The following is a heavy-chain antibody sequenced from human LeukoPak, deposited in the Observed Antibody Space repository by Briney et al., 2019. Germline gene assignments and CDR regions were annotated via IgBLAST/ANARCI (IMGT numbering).Heavy chain of an antibody. J-gene: IGHJ6*02. D-gene: IGHD3-22*01. V-gene: IGHV1-18*01. CDR2: VSAYNGNT. CDR3: ARGGSSGIDGMDV. Sequence: GASVKVSCKASGFTFTSYGFTWVRQAPGQGLEWMGWVSAYNGNTNYAQKFQGRVTMTTDTSTSTVHMELRSLRSDDTAVYYCARGGSSGIDGMDVWGQGTTVTVSS. CDR1: GFTFTSYG.